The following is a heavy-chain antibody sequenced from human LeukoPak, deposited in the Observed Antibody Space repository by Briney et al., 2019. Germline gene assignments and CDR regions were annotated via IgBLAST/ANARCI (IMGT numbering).Heavy chain of an antibody. CDR3: ARKSGYSYGYRSIFDY. J-gene: IGHJ4*02. CDR1: GGSFSGYY. Sequence: PSETLSLTCAVYGGSFSGYYWSWIRQPPGKGLEWIGEINHSGSTNYNPSLKSRVTISVDTSKNQFSLKLSSVTAADTAVYYCARKSGYSYGYRSIFDYWGQGTLVTVSS. CDR2: INHSGST. V-gene: IGHV4-34*01. D-gene: IGHD5-18*01.